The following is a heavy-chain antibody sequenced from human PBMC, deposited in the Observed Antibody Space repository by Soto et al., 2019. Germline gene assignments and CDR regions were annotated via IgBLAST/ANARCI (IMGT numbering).Heavy chain of an antibody. J-gene: IGHJ6*02. Sequence: QVQLAESGGGVVQPGRSLRLSCAASGFTFSSYGMHWVRQAPGKGLEWVAVISYDGSNKYYADSVKGRFTISRDNSKNTLYLQMNSLRAEDTAVYYCAKPESGSYYYYYGMDVWGQGTTVTVSS. CDR2: ISYDGSNK. CDR3: AKPESGSYYYYYGMDV. V-gene: IGHV3-30*18. D-gene: IGHD1-26*01. CDR1: GFTFSSYG.